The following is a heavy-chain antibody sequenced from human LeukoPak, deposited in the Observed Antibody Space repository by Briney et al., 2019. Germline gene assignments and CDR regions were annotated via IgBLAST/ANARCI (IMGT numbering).Heavy chain of an antibody. D-gene: IGHD1-26*01. V-gene: IGHV3-21*01. CDR2: ITSSSRYI. Sequence: GGSLRLSCAASGFTFSSYSMNWVRQAPGKGLEWVSSITSSSRYIYYADSVKGRFTISRDNAKNSLYLQTNYLRAEDTAVYYCARDPSYRGFDAFDIWGQGTMVTVSS. J-gene: IGHJ3*02. CDR1: GFTFSSYS. CDR3: ARDPSYRGFDAFDI.